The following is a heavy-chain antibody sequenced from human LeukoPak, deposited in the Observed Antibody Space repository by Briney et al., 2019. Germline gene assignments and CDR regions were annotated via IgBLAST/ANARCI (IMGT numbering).Heavy chain of an antibody. V-gene: IGHV1-3*01. CDR3: ARGRVYYDSSGYYENYFDY. D-gene: IGHD3-22*01. CDR1: GYTFTSYA. CDR2: INAGNGNT. J-gene: IGHJ4*02. Sequence: ASVKVSCKASGYTFTSYAMHWVRQAPGQRLEWMGWINAGNGNTKYLQKFQGRVTITRDTSASTAYMELSSLRSEDTAVYYCARGRVYYDSSGYYENYFDYWGQGTLVTVSS.